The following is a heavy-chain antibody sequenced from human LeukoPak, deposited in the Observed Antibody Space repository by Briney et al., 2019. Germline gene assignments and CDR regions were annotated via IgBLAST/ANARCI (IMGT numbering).Heavy chain of an antibody. V-gene: IGHV3-33*03. CDR2: IFYDGTTK. CDR3: ATDGPPEEVVGATFDY. J-gene: IGHJ4*02. CDR1: GLTFRTYG. Sequence: GRSLRLSCAASGLTFRTYGMHWVRQAPGKGLEWVATIFYDGTTKYYTDSVKGRFTISRDNSKSTLYLQMNSLSDDDTAAYYCATDGPPEEVVGATFDYWGQGTLVTVSS. D-gene: IGHD2-15*01.